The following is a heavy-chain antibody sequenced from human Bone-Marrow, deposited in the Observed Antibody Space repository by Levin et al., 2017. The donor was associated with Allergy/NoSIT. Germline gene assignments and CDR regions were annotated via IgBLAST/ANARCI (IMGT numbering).Heavy chain of an antibody. Sequence: GESLKISCAASGFTFDDYVMSWVRQAPGKGLEWVSGINWNGGSKGYADSVKGRFSIFRDNAKNSLFLQMDSLRAEDTAFYYCARGMACSGSYYNSHELDFWGQGTLVTVSS. J-gene: IGHJ4*02. D-gene: IGHD3-10*01. CDR3: ARGMACSGSYYNSHELDF. V-gene: IGHV3-20*04. CDR1: GFTFDDYV. CDR2: INWNGGSK.